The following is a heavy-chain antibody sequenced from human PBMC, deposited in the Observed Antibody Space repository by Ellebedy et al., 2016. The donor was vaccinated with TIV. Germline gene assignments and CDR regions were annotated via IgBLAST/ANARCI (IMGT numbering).Heavy chain of an antibody. J-gene: IGHJ4*02. CDR2: INPSGTP. CDR1: GGSFSGYF. CDR3: ARARGQYLYGSGSYFTN. V-gene: IGHV4-34*01. Sequence: MPSETLSLTCAVSGGSFSGYFWSRIRQTPGKGLEWIGEINPSGTPNYNPSLKSRVTMSVDTPKKQFSLRLTSVTAADTAVYYCARARGQYLYGSGSYFTNWGQGNMVTVSS. D-gene: IGHD3-10*01.